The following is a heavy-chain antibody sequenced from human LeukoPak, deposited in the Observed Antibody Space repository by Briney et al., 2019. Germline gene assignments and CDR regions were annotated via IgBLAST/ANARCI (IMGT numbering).Heavy chain of an antibody. Sequence: SETLSLTCTVSGGSISSYYWSWIRQPPGKGLEWIGYIYYSGSTNYNPSLKSRVTISVDTSKNQFSLKLSSVTAADTAVYYCARETLSDFWSGYYSWGQGTLVTVSS. CDR2: IYYSGST. J-gene: IGHJ4*02. V-gene: IGHV4-59*01. CDR3: ARETLSDFWSGYYS. D-gene: IGHD3-3*01. CDR1: GGSISSYY.